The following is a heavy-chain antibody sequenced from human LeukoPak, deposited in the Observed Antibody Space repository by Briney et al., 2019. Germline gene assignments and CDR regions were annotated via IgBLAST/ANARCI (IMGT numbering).Heavy chain of an antibody. V-gene: IGHV4-59*01. CDR2: IYYSGST. J-gene: IGHJ4*02. CDR1: GGSISSYY. Sequence: PSETLSLTCTVSGGSISSYYWSWIQQPPGKGLEWIGYIYYSGSTNYNPFLKSRVTISVDTSKNQFSLKLSSVTAADTAVYYCARDRTAGYWGQGTLVTVSS. CDR3: ARDRTAGY. D-gene: IGHD6-25*01.